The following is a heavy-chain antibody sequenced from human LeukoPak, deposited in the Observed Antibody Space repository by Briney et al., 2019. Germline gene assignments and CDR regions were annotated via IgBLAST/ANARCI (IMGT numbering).Heavy chain of an antibody. V-gene: IGHV3-30*18. CDR2: ISYDGSNK. CDR3: AKDVLWFGEFSS. D-gene: IGHD3-10*01. Sequence: GGSLRLSCAASGFTSSSYGMHWVRQAPGKGLEWVAVISYDGSNKYYADSVKGRFTISRDNSKNTLYLQMNSLRAEDTAVYYCAKDVLWFGEFSSWGQGTLVTVSS. CDR1: GFTSSSYG. J-gene: IGHJ5*02.